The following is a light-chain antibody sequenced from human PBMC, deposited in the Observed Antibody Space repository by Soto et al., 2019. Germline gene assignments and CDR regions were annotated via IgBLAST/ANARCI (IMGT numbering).Light chain of an antibody. Sequence: QSALTQPASVSGSPGQSITISCTGTSSDVGGYNYVSWYQQHPGQAPKLMIYDVSNRPSGVSNRFSASKSGNTASLTISGLQAEDEADYYCSSYTRSSTLVVFGGGTKVTVL. CDR3: SSYTRSSTLVV. CDR1: SSDVGGYNY. CDR2: DVS. V-gene: IGLV2-14*01. J-gene: IGLJ2*01.